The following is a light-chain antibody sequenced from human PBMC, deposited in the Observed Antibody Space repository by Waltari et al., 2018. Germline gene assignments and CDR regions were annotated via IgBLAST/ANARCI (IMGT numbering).Light chain of an antibody. CDR1: SSDVGGYNY. V-gene: IGLV2-14*03. CDR2: GVS. J-gene: IGLJ2*01. Sequence: QSALTQPASVSGSPGQSLTISCTGTSSDVGGYNYVSLYQQHPCNAPNLMIYGVSNRPSGVSDRFSGAESCNTASLSISGLQADDEAEYYCSSYTSSDSLIFGGGTKLSVL. CDR3: SSYTSSDSLI.